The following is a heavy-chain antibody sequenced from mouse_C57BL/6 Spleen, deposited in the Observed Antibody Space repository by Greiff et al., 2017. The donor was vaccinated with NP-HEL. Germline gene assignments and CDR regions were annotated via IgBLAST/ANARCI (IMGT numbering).Heavy chain of an antibody. J-gene: IGHJ2*01. CDR3: AREGSNYCFDY. V-gene: IGHV5-16*01. CDR1: GFTFSDYY. D-gene: IGHD2-5*01. Sequence: EVQLVESEGGLVQPGSSMKLSCTASGFTFSDYYMAWVRQVPEKGLEWVANINYDGSSTYYLDSLKSRFIISRDNAKNILYLQMSSLKSEDTATYYCAREGSNYCFDYWGQGTTLTVSS. CDR2: INYDGSST.